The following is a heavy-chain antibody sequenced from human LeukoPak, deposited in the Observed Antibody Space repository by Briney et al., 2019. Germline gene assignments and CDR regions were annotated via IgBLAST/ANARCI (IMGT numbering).Heavy chain of an antibody. V-gene: IGHV1-46*01. CDR1: GYTFTSYY. CDR2: INPSGGST. CDR3: ARENSSGSTEDRVFDY. J-gene: IGHJ4*02. Sequence: GASVKVSCKASGYTFTSYYMHWVRQAPGQGLEWMGIINPSGGSTSYAQKFQGRVTMTRDTSTSTVYMELSSLRSEDTAVYYCARENSSGSTEDRVFDYWGQGTLVTVSS. D-gene: IGHD3-22*01.